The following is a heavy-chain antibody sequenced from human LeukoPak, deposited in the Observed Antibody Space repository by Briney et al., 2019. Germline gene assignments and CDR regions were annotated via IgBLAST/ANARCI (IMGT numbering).Heavy chain of an antibody. J-gene: IGHJ4*02. V-gene: IGHV3-66*01. D-gene: IGHD3-22*01. Sequence: GGSLRLSRVATGFTVSSNYMSWVRQAPGKGLDWVSVIYSGGSTYHTDSGMGRFTISSHTSGNTVYLQMNRLRAEDRGVYDCAREGYYFESDGTHYFDYWGQGTLVTVSS. CDR1: GFTVSSNY. CDR3: AREGYYFESDGTHYFDY. CDR2: IYSGGST.